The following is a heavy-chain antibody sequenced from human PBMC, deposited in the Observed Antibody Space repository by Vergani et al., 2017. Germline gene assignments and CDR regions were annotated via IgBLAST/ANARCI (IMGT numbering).Heavy chain of an antibody. J-gene: IGHJ3*02. CDR1: GFSFSDHY. CDR3: ARDHRDYNNYPGTFDI. CDR2: ISNSGNTI. D-gene: IGHD5-24*01. Sequence: QVQLVESGGGLVKPGGSLRLSCAASGFSFSDHYMTWIRQAPGKGLEWVSYISNSGNTIEYADSVKGRFSISRDNAKSSLFLQMDSLRAEDTAVYYCARDHRDYNNYPGTFDIWGQGSMVTGSS. V-gene: IGHV3-11*01.